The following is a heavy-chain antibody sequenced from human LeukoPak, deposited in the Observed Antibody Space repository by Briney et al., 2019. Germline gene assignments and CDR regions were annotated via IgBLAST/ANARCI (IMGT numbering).Heavy chain of an antibody. CDR2: IIPMFRTV. J-gene: IGHJ4*02. CDR3: VRDATLYDSSAYYYLW. Sequence: SVKVSCKASGGTFRRYAISWVRQAPGQGREWMGGIIPMFRTVNYAQKFQGRATITADESTSTAYMELTSLRSEDTGVYYCVRDATLYDSSAYYYLWWGQGTLVTVSS. V-gene: IGHV1-69*01. D-gene: IGHD3-22*01. CDR1: GGTFRRYA.